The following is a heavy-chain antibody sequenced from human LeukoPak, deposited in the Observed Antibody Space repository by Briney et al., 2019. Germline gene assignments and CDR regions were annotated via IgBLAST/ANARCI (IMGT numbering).Heavy chain of an antibody. CDR2: IYYSGST. J-gene: IGHJ4*02. D-gene: IGHD3-10*01. V-gene: IGHV4-59*01. Sequence: SETLSLTCTVSGGSISSYYWSWIRQPPGKGLEWIGYIYYSGSTNYKPSLKSRVTISVDTSKNQFSLKLSSVTAADTAVYYCAKDQGRVRGFDYWGQGTLVTVSS. CDR1: GGSISSYY. CDR3: AKDQGRVRGFDY.